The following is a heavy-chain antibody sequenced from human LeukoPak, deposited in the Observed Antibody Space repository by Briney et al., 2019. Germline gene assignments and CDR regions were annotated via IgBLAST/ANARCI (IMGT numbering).Heavy chain of an antibody. CDR2: ICTSGST. CDR3: ARGVVAAPQTFDY. CDR1: GGSITSTTSY. V-gene: IGHV4-39*07. D-gene: IGHD2-15*01. J-gene: IGHJ4*02. Sequence: SETLSLTCTVSGGSITSTTSYWGWIRQSPGKGLEWIGRICTSGSTNYNPSLKSRVTISVDTSKNQFSLKLSSVTAADTAVYYCARGVVAAPQTFDYWGQGTLVTVSS.